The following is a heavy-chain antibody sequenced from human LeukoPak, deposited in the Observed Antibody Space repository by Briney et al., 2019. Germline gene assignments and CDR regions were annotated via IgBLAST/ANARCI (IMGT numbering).Heavy chain of an antibody. CDR2: IIPILGIA. Sequence: SVKVSCKASGGTFSSYAISWVRQAPGQGLEWMGRIIPILGIANYAQKFQGRVTINADKSTSTAYMELSSLRSEDTAVYYCARQTPYYFDYWGQGTLVTVSS. V-gene: IGHV1-69*04. J-gene: IGHJ4*02. CDR3: ARQTPYYFDY. CDR1: GGTFSSYA.